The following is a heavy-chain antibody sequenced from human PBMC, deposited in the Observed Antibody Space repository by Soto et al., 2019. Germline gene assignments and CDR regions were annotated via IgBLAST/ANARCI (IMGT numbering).Heavy chain of an antibody. D-gene: IGHD2-21*01. J-gene: IGHJ4*01. CDR2: IATTGETT. CDR3: VRHCGG. V-gene: IGHV3-23*01. Sequence: EVQLLESGGGLVQPGGSLRLSCAASGFTFNTYDMSWVRQAPGTGLEWVSSIATTGETTFYADSVRGRFTLSRDNSKNTLFLQINTLRADDTAIYYCVRHCGGWGHGTLVTVSS. CDR1: GFTFNTYD.